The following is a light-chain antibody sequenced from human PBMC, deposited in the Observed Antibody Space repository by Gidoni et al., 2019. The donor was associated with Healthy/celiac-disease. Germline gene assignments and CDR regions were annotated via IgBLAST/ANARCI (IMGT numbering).Light chain of an antibody. Sequence: SYELTQPPSVSVSPGQTASITCSGDTWGDKYACWYQQKPGQSPVLVIYQDSKRPSGIPERFSGSNSGNTATLTISGTQAMDEADYYCQAWDSSTPGVFGGGTKLTVL. J-gene: IGLJ2*01. CDR1: TWGDKY. CDR2: QDS. V-gene: IGLV3-1*01. CDR3: QAWDSSTPGV.